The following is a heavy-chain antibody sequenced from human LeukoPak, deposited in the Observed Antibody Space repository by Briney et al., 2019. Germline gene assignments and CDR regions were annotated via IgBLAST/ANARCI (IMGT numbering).Heavy chain of an antibody. CDR1: GGSFSGYY. Sequence: SETLSLTCAVYGGSFSGYYWSWIRQPPGKGLEWIGEINHSGSTNYNPSLKSRVTISVDTSKNQFSLKLSSVTAADTAVYYCAREINGGLFDYWGQGTLVTVSS. CDR2: INHSGST. CDR3: AREINGGLFDY. J-gene: IGHJ4*02. D-gene: IGHD3-10*01. V-gene: IGHV4-34*01.